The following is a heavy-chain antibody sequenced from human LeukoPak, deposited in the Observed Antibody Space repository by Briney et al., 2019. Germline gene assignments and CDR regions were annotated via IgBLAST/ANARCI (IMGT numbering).Heavy chain of an antibody. Sequence: PSETLSLTCTVSGDFKSGSPWYWIRQPPGKGLEWIGEINHSGSTNYNPSLKSRVTISVDTSKNQFSLKLSSVTAADTAVYYCARGRRGYYYGSGSYYTSNWFDPWGQGTLVTVSS. V-gene: IGHV4-34*01. CDR1: GDFKSGSP. D-gene: IGHD3-10*01. CDR3: ARGRRGYYYGSGSYYTSNWFDP. J-gene: IGHJ5*02. CDR2: INHSGST.